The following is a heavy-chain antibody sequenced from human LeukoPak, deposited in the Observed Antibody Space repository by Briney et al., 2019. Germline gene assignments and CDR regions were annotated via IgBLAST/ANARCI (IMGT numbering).Heavy chain of an antibody. CDR3: ARDLERIAVAPCV. J-gene: IGHJ4*02. V-gene: IGHV3-30-3*01. D-gene: IGHD6-19*01. CDR1: GFTFSSYA. Sequence: GGSLRLSCAASGFTFSSYAMHWVRQAPGKGLEWVAVISYDGSNKYYADSVKGRFTISRDNSKNTLYLQMNSLRAEDTAVHYCARDLERIAVAPCVWGQGTLVTVSS. CDR2: ISYDGSNK.